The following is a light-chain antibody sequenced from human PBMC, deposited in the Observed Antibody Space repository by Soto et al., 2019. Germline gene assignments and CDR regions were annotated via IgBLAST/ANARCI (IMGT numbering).Light chain of an antibody. CDR1: QSVSSNY. CDR2: DAS. Sequence: ENVLTQTPGTLSLSPGERATLSCRASQSVSSNYLAWYQHKPDQAPRLLIYDASSRATGIPDRFSGSGSGTDFTLTISRLEPEDFAVYFCQQYGTSPRTFGQGTKVEIK. CDR3: QQYGTSPRT. V-gene: IGKV3-20*01. J-gene: IGKJ1*01.